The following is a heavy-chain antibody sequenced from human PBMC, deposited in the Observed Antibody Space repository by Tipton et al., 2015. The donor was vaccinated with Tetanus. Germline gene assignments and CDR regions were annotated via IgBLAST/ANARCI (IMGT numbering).Heavy chain of an antibody. CDR3: VRAPYNSPGKYYFDQ. V-gene: IGHV4-30-2*01. D-gene: IGHD1-1*01. J-gene: IGHJ4*02. Sequence: TLSLTCAVSGVSIRNDGYSWNWIRQPAGKGLEWIGYTYHTGGTYYNPSLKSRVTISVDRSSDQFSLRLTSVTAADTAIYYCVRAPYNSPGKYYFDQWGQGTLVTVSS. CDR2: TYHTGGT. CDR1: GVSIRNDGYS.